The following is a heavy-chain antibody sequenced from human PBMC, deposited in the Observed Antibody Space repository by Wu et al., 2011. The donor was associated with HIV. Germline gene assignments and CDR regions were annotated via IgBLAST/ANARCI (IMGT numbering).Heavy chain of an antibody. Sequence: QVQLVQSGIEVKKPGASVKVSCKASGYTFTSYYIHWLRQAPGQGLEWMGKIDPSGGSTTYAQKFQGRVTMTGDTSTSTVYMELSSLRSEDTAVYYCARPNFDWSGVDAFDIWGQGTMVTVSS. CDR2: IDPSGGST. J-gene: IGHJ3*02. CDR3: ARPNFDWSGVDAFDI. D-gene: IGHD3-9*01. V-gene: IGHV1-46*01. CDR1: GYTFTSYY.